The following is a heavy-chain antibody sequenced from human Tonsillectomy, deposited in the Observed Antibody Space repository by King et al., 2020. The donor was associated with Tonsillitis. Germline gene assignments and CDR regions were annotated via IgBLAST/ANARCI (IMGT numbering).Heavy chain of an antibody. CDR2: IIPIFGTA. V-gene: IGHV1-69*12. CDR3: ARDQSPEDPYSSSWYRVNWFDP. J-gene: IGHJ5*02. D-gene: IGHD6-13*01. Sequence: QLVQSGAEVKKPGSSVKVSCKASGGTFSSYAISWVRQAPGQGLEWMGGIIPIFGTANYAQKFQGRVTITADESTSTAYMELSSLRSEDTAVYYCARDQSPEDPYSSSWYRVNWFDPWGQGTLVTVSS. CDR1: GGTFSSYA.